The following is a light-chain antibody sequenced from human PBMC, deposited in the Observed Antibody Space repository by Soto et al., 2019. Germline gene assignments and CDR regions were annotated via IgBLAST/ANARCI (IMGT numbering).Light chain of an antibody. V-gene: IGKV3-11*01. Sequence: DIVLTQSPATLSLSPGERATLSCRASQSVSDFLAWYQQKPGQAPRLLIYDASNRATGIPARFSGSGSGTDFTLTISSLAPEDLAVYYCQQRSNWPWTFGQGTKVEIK. CDR2: DAS. CDR1: QSVSDF. J-gene: IGKJ1*01. CDR3: QQRSNWPWT.